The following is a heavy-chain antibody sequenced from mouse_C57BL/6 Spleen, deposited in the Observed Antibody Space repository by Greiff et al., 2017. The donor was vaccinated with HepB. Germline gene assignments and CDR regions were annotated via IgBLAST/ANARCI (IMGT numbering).Heavy chain of an antibody. CDR2: ISYDGSN. CDR3: ARGDYYGSSGPFDV. D-gene: IGHD1-1*01. V-gene: IGHV3-6*01. J-gene: IGHJ1*03. Sequence: EVQLQQSGPGLVKPSQSLSLTCSVTGYSITSGYYWNWIRQFPGNKLEWMGYISYDGSNNYNPSLKNRISITRDTSKNQFFLKLNSVTTEDTATYYCARGDYYGSSGPFDVWGTGTTVTVSS. CDR1: GYSITSGYY.